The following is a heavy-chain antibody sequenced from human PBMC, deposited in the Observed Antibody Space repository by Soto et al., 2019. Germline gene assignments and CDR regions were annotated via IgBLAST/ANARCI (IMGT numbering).Heavy chain of an antibody. V-gene: IGHV3-7*01. CDR1: GFTFSSYW. CDR2: IKQDGSEK. Sequence: PVVSLRISCTASGFTFSSYWMSWVRQARGKGLEWVANIKQDGSEKYYVDSVKGRFTISRDNAKNSLYLQMNSLRAEDTAVYYCARAPKYDFWSGYYRDYYYYGMDVWGQGTTVTVSS. CDR3: ARAPKYDFWSGYYRDYYYYGMDV. J-gene: IGHJ6*02. D-gene: IGHD3-3*01.